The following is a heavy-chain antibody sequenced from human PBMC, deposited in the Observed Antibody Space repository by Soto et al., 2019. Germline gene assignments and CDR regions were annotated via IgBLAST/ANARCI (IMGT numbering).Heavy chain of an antibody. Sequence: QVQLVQSGAEVKKPGSSVKVSCKASGGTFSSYAISWVRQAPGQGLEWMGGIIPNFDTANYAQKFQGRVTITPDESTITAYVELSSLRSEDTAVYYCARALGTIFGVVTAYYYYGMDFWGQGTTVTVSS. CDR3: ARALGTIFGVVTAYYYYGMDF. J-gene: IGHJ6*02. CDR2: IIPNFDTA. D-gene: IGHD3-3*01. CDR1: GGTFSSYA. V-gene: IGHV1-69*01.